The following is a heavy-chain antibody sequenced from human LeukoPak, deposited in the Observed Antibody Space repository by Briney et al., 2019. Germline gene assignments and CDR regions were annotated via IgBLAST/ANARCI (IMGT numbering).Heavy chain of an antibody. Sequence: KPSETLSLTCTVSGGSISSYYWSWIRQPPGKGLEWIGYIYTSGSTNYNPSLKSRVTMSVDTSKNQFSLKLSSVTAADTAVYYCARVSPGYSGYAAFDIWGQGTMVTVSS. CDR3: ARVSPGYSGYAAFDI. D-gene: IGHD5-12*01. CDR1: GGSISSYY. J-gene: IGHJ3*02. CDR2: IYTSGST. V-gene: IGHV4-4*08.